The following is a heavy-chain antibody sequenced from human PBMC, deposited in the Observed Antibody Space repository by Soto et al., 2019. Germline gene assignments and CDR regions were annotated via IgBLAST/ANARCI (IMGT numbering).Heavy chain of an antibody. CDR3: ARDHTPRYNWNYFSWFDP. V-gene: IGHV4-34*01. CDR2: INHSGTT. CDR1: GGSFSGFY. D-gene: IGHD1-7*01. J-gene: IGHJ5*02. Sequence: SEPLSLTCAVYGGSFSGFYWSWIRQPPGKGLEWIGEINHSGTTNSNPSLKSRVTISVDTSKNQFSLKLSSVTAADTAVYYCARDHTPRYNWNYFSWFDPWGQGTLVTVSS.